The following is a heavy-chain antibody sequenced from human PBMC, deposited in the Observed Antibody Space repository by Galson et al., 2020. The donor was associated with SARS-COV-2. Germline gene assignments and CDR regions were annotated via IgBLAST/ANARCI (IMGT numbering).Heavy chain of an antibody. D-gene: IGHD1-26*01. J-gene: IGHJ4*02. V-gene: IGHV3-30-3*01. Sequence: GGSLRLSCAASGFTFSSYAMHWVRQAPGKGLEWVAVISYDGSNKYYADSVKGRFTISRDNSKNTLYLQMNSLRAEDTAVYYCARGSTVGATHFDYWGQGTLVTVSS. CDR1: GFTFSSYA. CDR2: ISYDGSNK. CDR3: ARGSTVGATHFDY.